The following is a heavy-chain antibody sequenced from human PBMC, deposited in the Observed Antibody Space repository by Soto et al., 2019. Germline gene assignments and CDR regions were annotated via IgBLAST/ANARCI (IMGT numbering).Heavy chain of an antibody. J-gene: IGHJ4*02. CDR1: GFTFSSYA. V-gene: IGHV3-23*01. D-gene: IGHD2-15*01. CDR3: AKARYCSGGSCYWFFDY. Sequence: GGSLRLSCAASGFTFSSYAMSWVRQAPGKGLEWVSAISGSGGSTYYADSVKGRFTISRDNSKNTLYLQMNSLRAEDTAVYYCAKARYCSGGSCYWFFDYWGQGTLVTVSS. CDR2: ISGSGGST.